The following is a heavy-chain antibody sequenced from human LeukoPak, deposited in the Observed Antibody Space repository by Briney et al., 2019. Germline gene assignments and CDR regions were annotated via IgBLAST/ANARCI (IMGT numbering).Heavy chain of an antibody. CDR2: IYYSGST. Sequence: SETLSLTCTVSGGSISSSSYYWGWIRQPPGKGLEWIGSIYYSGSTYYNPSLKSRVTISIDTSKNQFSLKLSSVTAADTAVYYCARLYSGTYGGIYYYYYMEVWGRGTTVTVSS. D-gene: IGHD1-26*01. V-gene: IGHV4-39*07. CDR1: GGSISSSSYY. J-gene: IGHJ6*03. CDR3: ARLYSGTYGGIYYYYYMEV.